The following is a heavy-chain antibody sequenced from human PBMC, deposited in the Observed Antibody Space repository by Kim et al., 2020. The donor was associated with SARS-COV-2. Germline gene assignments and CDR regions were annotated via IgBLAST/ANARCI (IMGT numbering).Heavy chain of an antibody. J-gene: IGHJ1*01. CDR3: ARAPGSRWGWYYCD. D-gene: IGHD1-1*01. Sequence: GGSLRLSCVASGFSVSSNYMRWVRQAPGKGLEWVSALYSGGSTYYADSVKGRFTISSRTSKNTVYLQLNSMRAEDTAIYYYARAPGSRWGWYYCDWG. CDR1: GFSVSSNY. CDR2: LYSGGST. V-gene: IGHV3-53*01.